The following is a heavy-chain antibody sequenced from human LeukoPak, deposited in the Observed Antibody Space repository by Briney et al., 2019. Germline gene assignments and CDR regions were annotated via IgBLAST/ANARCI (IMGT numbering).Heavy chain of an antibody. D-gene: IGHD5-12*01. J-gene: IGHJ4*02. CDR3: ATDGFSGYDFGS. Sequence: SETLSLTCAVSGGSISSSNWWNWVRQPPGKGLEWIGEIYHSGSTNYNPSLKSRVTISVDKSKNQFSLKLSSVTAADTAVYYCATDGFSGYDFGSWGQGILVTVSS. V-gene: IGHV4-4*02. CDR2: IYHSGST. CDR1: GGSISSSNW.